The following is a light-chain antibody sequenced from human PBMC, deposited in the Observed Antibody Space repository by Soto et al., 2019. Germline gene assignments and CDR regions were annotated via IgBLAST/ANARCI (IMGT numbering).Light chain of an antibody. CDR3: QQAYSKNT. J-gene: IGKJ4*01. V-gene: IGKV1-39*01. CDR2: AAS. CDR1: QNIRTY. Sequence: DVQMTQSPSSLSASVRDRVTIACRASQNIRTYLNWYQQNPGKAPKLLIYAASNLHSGVPSRFSGSGSGTDFTLNISSLQLEDFATYYCQQAYSKNTFGGGTKVEIK.